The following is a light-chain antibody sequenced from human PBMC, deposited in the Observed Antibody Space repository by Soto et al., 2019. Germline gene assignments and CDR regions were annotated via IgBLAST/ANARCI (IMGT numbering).Light chain of an antibody. V-gene: IGKV3-20*01. CDR3: QQYGSSPGYT. Sequence: EIVLTQSPGTLSLSPGERATLSCRASQSVSSSYLAWYQQKPGQAHRLLIYGASRRATGIPDRFSGSGPGTDFTLTISRLEPEYFSVYYCQQYGSSPGYTFGQGTKLEIK. CDR1: QSVSSSY. CDR2: GAS. J-gene: IGKJ2*01.